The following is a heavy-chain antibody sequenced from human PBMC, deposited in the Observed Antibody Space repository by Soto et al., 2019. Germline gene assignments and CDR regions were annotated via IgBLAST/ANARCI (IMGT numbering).Heavy chain of an antibody. CDR3: ARDTMIVVVSGDFDY. CDR2: ITPIFGTA. V-gene: IGHV1-69*13. Sequence: SVKVSCKASGGTFSSYAISWVRQAPGQGLEWMGGITPIFGTANYAQKFQGRVTITADESTSTVYMELRSLRSDDTAVYYCARDTMIVVVSGDFDYWGQGTLVTVSS. J-gene: IGHJ4*02. D-gene: IGHD3-22*01. CDR1: GGTFSSYA.